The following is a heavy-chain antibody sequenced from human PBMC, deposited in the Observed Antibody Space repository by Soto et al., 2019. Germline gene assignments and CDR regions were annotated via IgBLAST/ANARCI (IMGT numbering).Heavy chain of an antibody. J-gene: IGHJ3*02. D-gene: IGHD4-4*01. Sequence: GASVKVSCKASGYTFTSYAMHCVRQAPGQRLEWMGRINASDGNTSYSQKFQGRVTITRDTSTSTVYMELSSLRSEDTAVYYCARVRLQDDAFDIWGQGTMVTVSS. CDR1: GYTFTSYA. CDR3: ARVRLQDDAFDI. CDR2: INASDGNT. V-gene: IGHV1-3*01.